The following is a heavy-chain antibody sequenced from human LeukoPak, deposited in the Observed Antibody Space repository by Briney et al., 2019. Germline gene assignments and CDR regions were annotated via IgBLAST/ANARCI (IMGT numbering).Heavy chain of an antibody. V-gene: IGHV3-48*04. D-gene: IGHD2-2*02. J-gene: IGHJ5*02. CDR3: TRSVGYCSSTTCYNNYLDP. CDR2: ISSSGSTI. CDR1: GFTFSSYA. Sequence: GGSLRLSCAASGFTFSSYAMSWVRQAPGKGLEWVSYISSSGSTIYYADSVKGRFTISRDNAKNSLYLQMNSLRAEDTAVYYCTRSVGYCSSTTCYNNYLDPWGQGTLVTVSS.